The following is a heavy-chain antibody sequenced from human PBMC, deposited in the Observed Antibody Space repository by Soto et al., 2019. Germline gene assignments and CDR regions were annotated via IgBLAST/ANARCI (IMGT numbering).Heavy chain of an antibody. CDR3: GRERNFDCWRKALDF. Sequence: QEHLVQSGAEVRKPGASVKVSCKAFGYTFTTTDINWVRQAPGQGLEWLGWMDPNSGVAGYAQKFQGRVIMTRDTSTRTAHMELSGLKSEDTAVYYCGRERNFDCWRKALDFWGQGTTVIVSS. J-gene: IGHJ6*02. V-gene: IGHV1-8*02. CDR1: GYTFTTTD. D-gene: IGHD3-3*01. CDR2: MDPNSGVA.